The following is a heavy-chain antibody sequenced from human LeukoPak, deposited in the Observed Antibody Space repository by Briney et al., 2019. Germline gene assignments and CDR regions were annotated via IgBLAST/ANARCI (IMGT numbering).Heavy chain of an antibody. V-gene: IGHV3-48*01. J-gene: IGHJ6*02. CDR3: AKSIAAVDYYYGMDV. CDR1: GFTFSNYV. CDR2: INHNGEMI. D-gene: IGHD6-13*01. Sequence: GGSLRLSCAASGFTFSNYVMSWVRQAPGKGLEWVSYINHNGEMIFYPDFVKGRFTISRDNAKNSLYLQMNSLRAEDTAVYYCAKSIAAVDYYYGMDVWGQGTTVTVSS.